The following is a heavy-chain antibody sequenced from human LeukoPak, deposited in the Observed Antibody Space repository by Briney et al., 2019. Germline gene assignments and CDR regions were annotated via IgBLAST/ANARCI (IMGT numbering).Heavy chain of an antibody. D-gene: IGHD6-19*01. J-gene: IGHJ4*02. Sequence: GGSLRLSCAVSGFSFSSNCMSWVRQAPGKGLEWVAKIKEDGNEIYYVDSVKGRFTISRDNTKNSLFLQMNSLRAEDTAVYYCATGGAVAGRFAYWGQGTLVTVS. CDR2: IKEDGNEI. V-gene: IGHV3-7*01. CDR3: ATGGAVAGRFAY. CDR1: GFSFSSNC.